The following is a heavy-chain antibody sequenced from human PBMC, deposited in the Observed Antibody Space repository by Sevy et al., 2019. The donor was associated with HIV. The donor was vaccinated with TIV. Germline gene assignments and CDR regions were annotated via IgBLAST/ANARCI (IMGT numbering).Heavy chain of an antibody. CDR1: GYTFTSFG. CDR2: ISVYNGKK. V-gene: IGHV1-18*01. D-gene: IGHD3-22*01. J-gene: IGHJ5*02. CDR3: ARRVAFDFDTSGFLSP. Sequence: ASVKVSCKASGYTFTSFGISWVRQAPGQGLEWVGWISVYNGKKNYAQNFQGRVTMTTDTSTRTADMELKSLSSDDTDVYYCARRVAFDFDTSGFLSPWGQGTLVTVSS.